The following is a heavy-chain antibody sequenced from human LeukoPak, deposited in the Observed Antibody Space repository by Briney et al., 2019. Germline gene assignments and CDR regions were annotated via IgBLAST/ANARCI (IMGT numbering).Heavy chain of an antibody. CDR1: GGSISSYY. V-gene: IGHV4-59*01. CDR2: IYYSGST. Sequence: SETQSLTCTVSGGSISSYYWSWIRQPPGKGLEWIGYIYYSGSTNYNPSLKSRVTISVDTSKNQFSLKLSSVTAADTAVYYCARGYSAAPARWGQGTLVTVSS. D-gene: IGHD6-6*01. CDR3: ARGYSAAPAR. J-gene: IGHJ1*01.